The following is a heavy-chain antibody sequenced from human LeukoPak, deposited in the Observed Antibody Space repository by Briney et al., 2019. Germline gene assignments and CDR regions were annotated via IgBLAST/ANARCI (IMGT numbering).Heavy chain of an antibody. CDR1: NY. Sequence: NYXSWXRQAPGKGLEWVSVIYSGGSTYYADSVKGRFTISRDNSKNTLYLQMNSLRAEDTAVYYCARVGVAGPFDYWGQGTLVTVSS. D-gene: IGHD3-3*01. V-gene: IGHV3-53*01. CDR3: ARVGVAGPFDY. CDR2: IYSGGST. J-gene: IGHJ4*02.